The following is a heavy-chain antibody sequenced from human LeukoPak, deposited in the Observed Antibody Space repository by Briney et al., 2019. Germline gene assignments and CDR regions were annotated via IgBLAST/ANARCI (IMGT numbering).Heavy chain of an antibody. J-gene: IGHJ3*02. CDR2: ISSSGSTI. CDR3: ARVGATTLNAFDI. Sequence: RLGGPLRLSCAASVFTFSDYYMSWIRQAPGKGLEWVSYISSSGSTIYYADSVKGRFTISRDNAKNSLYLQMNSLRAEDTAVYYCARVGATTLNAFDIWGQGTMVTVSS. V-gene: IGHV3-11*01. D-gene: IGHD1-26*01. CDR1: VFTFSDYY.